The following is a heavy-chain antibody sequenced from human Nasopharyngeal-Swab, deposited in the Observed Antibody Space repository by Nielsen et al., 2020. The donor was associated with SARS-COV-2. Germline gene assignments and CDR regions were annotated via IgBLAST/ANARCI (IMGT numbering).Heavy chain of an antibody. Sequence: SETLSLTCTVFGGSISTYYWSWIRQAPGKGLEWIGYIYYSGSTNYNPSLKSRVTISVDTSKNQFSLKLSSVTAADTAVYFCVRGGGYSFGYNDYWGQGTLVTVSS. CDR3: VRGGGYSFGYNDY. CDR1: GGSISTYY. V-gene: IGHV4-59*08. CDR2: IYYSGST. J-gene: IGHJ4*02. D-gene: IGHD5-18*01.